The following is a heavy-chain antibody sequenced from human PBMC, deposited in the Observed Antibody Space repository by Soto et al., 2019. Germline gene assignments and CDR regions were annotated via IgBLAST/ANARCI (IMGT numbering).Heavy chain of an antibody. CDR2: IYYSGST. CDR3: ARAVGSYFNYYYGMDV. J-gene: IGHJ6*02. Sequence: SETLSLTCTVSGGSISSYYWSWIRQPPGKGLEWIGYIYYSGSTNYSPSLKSRVTISVDTSKNQFSLKLSSVTAADTAVYYCARAVGSYFNYYYGMDVWGQGTTVTVSS. V-gene: IGHV4-59*01. CDR1: GGSISSYY. D-gene: IGHD1-26*01.